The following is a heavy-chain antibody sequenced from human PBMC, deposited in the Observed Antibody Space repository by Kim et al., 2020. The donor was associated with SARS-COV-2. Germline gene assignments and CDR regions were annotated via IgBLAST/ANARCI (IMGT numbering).Heavy chain of an antibody. J-gene: IGHJ4*02. D-gene: IGHD6-13*01. Sequence: AAPVKGRFAISRDDSNSTLYLQMNSLKSEDSAFYYCATHRGYSSSGALDYWGQGTLVTVSS. CDR3: ATHRGYSSSGALDY. V-gene: IGHV3-15*01.